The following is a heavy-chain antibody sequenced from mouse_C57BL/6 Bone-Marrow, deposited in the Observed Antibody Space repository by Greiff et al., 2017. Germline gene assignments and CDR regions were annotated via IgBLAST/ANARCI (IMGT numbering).Heavy chain of an antibody. D-gene: IGHD1-1*01. V-gene: IGHV1-19*01. J-gene: IGHJ4*01. CDR3: ARLGYYGSAGHAMYC. Sequence: EVQLQQSGPVLVKPGASVKMSCKASGYTFTDYYMNWVKQSPGKSLEWIGVINPDDGGTSYNQTFKGKATMTVDKSSSTAYLELNSLTSEDSAVYYCARLGYYGSAGHAMYCWGKGASVTVSS. CDR1: GYTFTDYY. CDR2: INPDDGGT.